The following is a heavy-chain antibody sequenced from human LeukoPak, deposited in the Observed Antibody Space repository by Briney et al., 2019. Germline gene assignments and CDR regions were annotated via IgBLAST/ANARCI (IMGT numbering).Heavy chain of an antibody. J-gene: IGHJ4*02. D-gene: IGHD2-15*01. CDR3: ARPTARAGTRGGSI. CDR1: GFTFSSYG. Sequence: GGSLRLSCAASGFTFSSYGMHWVRQAPGKGLEWVAFIRYDGSNKYYADSVKGRFTISRDNSKNTLYLQMNSLRAEDTAVYYCARPTARAGTRGGSIWGQGTLVTVSS. CDR2: IRYDGSNK. V-gene: IGHV3-30*02.